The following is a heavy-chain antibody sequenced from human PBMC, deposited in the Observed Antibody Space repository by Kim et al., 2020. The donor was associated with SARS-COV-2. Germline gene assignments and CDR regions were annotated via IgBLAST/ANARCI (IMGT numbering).Heavy chain of an antibody. Sequence: GGSLRLSCAASGFSFDDYGMSWVRQAPGKGLEWVSGITWNDDSTGYADSVKGRFTISRNNAKNSLYLQMNSLRAEDTASYHCARGYCSSSNCYLRYYYGLDVWGQGTTVIVSS. J-gene: IGHJ6*02. CDR2: ITWNDDST. D-gene: IGHD2-2*01. CDR1: GFSFDDYG. CDR3: ARGYCSSSNCYLRYYYGLDV. V-gene: IGHV3-20*01.